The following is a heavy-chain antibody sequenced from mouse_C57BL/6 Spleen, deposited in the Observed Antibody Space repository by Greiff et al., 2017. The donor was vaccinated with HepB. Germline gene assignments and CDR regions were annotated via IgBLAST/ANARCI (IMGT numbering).Heavy chain of an antibody. CDR1: GYAFSSYW. Sequence: QVQLKQSGAELVKPGASVKISCKASGYAFSSYWMNWVKQRPGKGLEWIGQIYPGDGDTNYNGKFKGKATLTADKSSSTAYMQLSSLTSEDSAVYFCARVKFITTVVASDYYAMDYWGQGTSVTVSS. V-gene: IGHV1-80*01. CDR2: IYPGDGDT. CDR3: ARVKFITTVVASDYYAMDY. D-gene: IGHD1-1*01. J-gene: IGHJ4*01.